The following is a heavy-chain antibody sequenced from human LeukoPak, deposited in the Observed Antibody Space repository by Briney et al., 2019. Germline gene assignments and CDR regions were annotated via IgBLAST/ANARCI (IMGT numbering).Heavy chain of an antibody. V-gene: IGHV4-39*01. CDR2: IYYSGST. J-gene: IGHJ5*02. D-gene: IGHD3-9*01. CDR3: ARPLGYYDILTSNWFDP. Sequence: SETLSLTCTVSGGSISSSSYYWGWIRQPPGKGLEWIGSIYYSGSTYYNPSLKSRVTISVDTSKNQFSLKLSSVTAADTAVYYCARPLGYYDILTSNWFDPWGQGTLVTVSS. CDR1: GGSISSSSYY.